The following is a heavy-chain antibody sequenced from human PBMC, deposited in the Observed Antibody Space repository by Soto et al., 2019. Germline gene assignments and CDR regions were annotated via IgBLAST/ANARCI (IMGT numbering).Heavy chain of an antibody. CDR2: INPSGGST. CDR1: GYTFTSYY. D-gene: IGHD3-16*01. Sequence: QVQLVQSGAEVKKPGASVKVSCKASGYTFTSYYMHWVRQAPGQGLEWMGIINPSGGSTSYAQKFQGRVTMTRDTSTSTVYMELSSLRSEDTAVYYCARESRARGEGNRLVWFDPWGQGTLVTVSS. CDR3: ARESRARGEGNRLVWFDP. J-gene: IGHJ5*02. V-gene: IGHV1-46*01.